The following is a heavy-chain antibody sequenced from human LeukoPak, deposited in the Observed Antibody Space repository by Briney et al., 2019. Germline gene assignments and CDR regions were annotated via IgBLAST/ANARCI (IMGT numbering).Heavy chain of an antibody. D-gene: IGHD2-21*02. CDR1: GFTFSSYA. CDR2: LSGGVFTT. Sequence: GGSLRLSCAAPGFTFSSYAMSWVGQAPGKGLEWFSGLSGGVFTTSSADSVKVGFTISRDNSKNTLYLQMSSLRAEDTAVYYCAKDRLLTGAQGALVTVSS. CDR3: AKDRLLT. J-gene: IGHJ1*01. V-gene: IGHV3-23*01.